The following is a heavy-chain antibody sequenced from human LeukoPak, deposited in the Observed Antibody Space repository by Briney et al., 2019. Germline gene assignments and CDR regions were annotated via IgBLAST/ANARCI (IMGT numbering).Heavy chain of an antibody. Sequence: SETLSLTCTVSGGSISSSSYYWGWIRQPPGKGLEWIGSIYYSGSTYYNPSLKSRVTISVDTSKNQFSLKLSSVTAADTAVYYCARGRRITMVRGDPPRYFDYWGQGTLVTVSS. CDR2: IYYSGST. J-gene: IGHJ4*02. CDR3: ARGRRITMVRGDPPRYFDY. CDR1: GGSISSSSYY. V-gene: IGHV4-39*07. D-gene: IGHD3-10*01.